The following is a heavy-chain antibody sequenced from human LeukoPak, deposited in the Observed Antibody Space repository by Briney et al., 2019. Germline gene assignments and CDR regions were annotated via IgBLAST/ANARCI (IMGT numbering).Heavy chain of an antibody. CDR3: AREACSSTSCTES. V-gene: IGHV4-30-4*01. Sequence: TLSLTRTVSGGSIGSGDYYWSWIRQPPGKGLEWIGYIYFSGSTFYNPSLKSRVTISVDTSKNQFSLKLTSVTAADTAVYYCAREACSSTSCTESWGQGTLVTVSS. J-gene: IGHJ4*02. D-gene: IGHD2-2*01. CDR1: GGSIGSGDYY. CDR2: IYFSGST.